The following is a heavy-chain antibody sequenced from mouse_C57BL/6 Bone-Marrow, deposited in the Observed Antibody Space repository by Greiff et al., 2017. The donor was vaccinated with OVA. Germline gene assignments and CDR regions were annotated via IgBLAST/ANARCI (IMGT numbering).Heavy chain of an antibody. J-gene: IGHJ4*01. Sequence: EVMLVESGGDLVKPGGSLKLSCAASGFTFSSYGMSWVRQTPDRRLEWVATISSGGSYTYYPDRVKGRFTISRDNAKNTLYLQMSSLKSEDTAMYYCARPTVVATRGYYAMDYWGQGTSVTVSS. D-gene: IGHD1-1*01. CDR2: ISSGGSYT. CDR1: GFTFSSYG. CDR3: ARPTVVATRGYYAMDY. V-gene: IGHV5-6*01.